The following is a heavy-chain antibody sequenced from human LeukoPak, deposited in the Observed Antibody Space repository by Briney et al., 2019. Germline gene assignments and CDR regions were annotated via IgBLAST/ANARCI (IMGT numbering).Heavy chain of an antibody. J-gene: IGHJ3*02. CDR3: ARDLYSSGWTDAFDI. CDR2: FDPEDGET. Sequence: GASVTVSCKVSGYTLTELSMHWVRQAPGKGLEWMGGFDPEDGETIYAQKFQSRVTMTEDTSTDTAYMELSRLTSDDTAVYYCARDLYSSGWTDAFDIWGQGTMVTVSS. D-gene: IGHD6-19*01. CDR1: GYTLTELS. V-gene: IGHV1-24*01.